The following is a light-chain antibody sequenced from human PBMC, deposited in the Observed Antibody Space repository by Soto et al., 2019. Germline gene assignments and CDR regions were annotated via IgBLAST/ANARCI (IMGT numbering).Light chain of an antibody. Sequence: IVMTQSAVTLTMSPGERATLSCRASQSVTSYLAWYQQKPGQAPRLLIYGASSRATGIPDRFSGSGSGTDFTLTISRLEPEDFAVYYCQQYRSSPPLTFGGGTKVDIK. CDR1: QSVTSY. J-gene: IGKJ4*01. CDR3: QQYRSSPPLT. CDR2: GAS. V-gene: IGKV3-20*01.